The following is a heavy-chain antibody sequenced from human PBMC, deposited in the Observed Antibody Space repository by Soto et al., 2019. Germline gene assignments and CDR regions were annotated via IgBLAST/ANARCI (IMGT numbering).Heavy chain of an antibody. J-gene: IGHJ6*02. CDR1: GGTFSSYA. CDR3: ARVIGYSYGFRYYYYGMDV. V-gene: IGHV1-18*01. CDR2: ISAYNGNT. D-gene: IGHD5-18*01. Sequence: ASVKVSCKASGGTFSSYAISWVRQAPGQGLEWMGWISAYNGNTNYAQKLQGRVTMTTDTSTSTAYMELRSLRSDDTAVYYCARVIGYSYGFRYYYYGMDVWGQGTTVTVSS.